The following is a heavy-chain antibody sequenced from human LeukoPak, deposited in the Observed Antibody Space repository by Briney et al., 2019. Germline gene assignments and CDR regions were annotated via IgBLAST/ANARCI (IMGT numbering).Heavy chain of an antibody. CDR3: ARGLYSSSP. J-gene: IGHJ5*02. Sequence: AGGSLRLSCAASGFPFRTYYMTWVRQAPGRGLEWVAGIKPDGSEKYYVDSVMGRFTISRDNAKNSLYLQMNTLRAEDTALYYCARGLYSSSPWGQGTLVTVSS. V-gene: IGHV3-7*01. CDR1: GFPFRTYY. CDR2: IKPDGSEK. D-gene: IGHD6-13*01.